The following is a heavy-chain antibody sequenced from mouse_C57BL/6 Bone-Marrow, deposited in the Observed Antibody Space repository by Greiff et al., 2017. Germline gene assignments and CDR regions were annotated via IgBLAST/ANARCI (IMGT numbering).Heavy chain of an antibody. CDR2: ISSGSSTI. CDR3: ATHYGSSYGYFDV. D-gene: IGHD1-1*01. J-gene: IGHJ1*03. Sequence: EVQRVESGGGLVKPGGSLKLSCAASGFTFSDYGMHWVRQAPEKGLEWVAYISSGSSTIYYADTVKGRFTISRDNAKNTLFLQMTSLRSEDTAMXYCATHYGSSYGYFDVWGTGTTVTVSS. V-gene: IGHV5-17*01. CDR1: GFTFSDYG.